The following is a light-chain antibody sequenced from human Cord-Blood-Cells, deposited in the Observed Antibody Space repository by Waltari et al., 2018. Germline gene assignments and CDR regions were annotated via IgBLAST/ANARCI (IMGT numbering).Light chain of an antibody. V-gene: IGKV1-39*01. CDR3: QQSYSTLMYT. Sequence: DIQMTQSPSSLSASVGDRVTITCRASQSISSYLNWYQQKPGKAPKLLIYAASSLQSEVPSRFSGSGAGTDFTLTISSLQPEYFATYYCQQSYSTLMYTFGQGTKLEIK. J-gene: IGKJ2*01. CDR1: QSISSY. CDR2: AAS.